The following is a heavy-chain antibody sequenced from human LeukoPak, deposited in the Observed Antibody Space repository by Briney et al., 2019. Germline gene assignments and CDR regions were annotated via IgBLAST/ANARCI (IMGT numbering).Heavy chain of an antibody. J-gene: IGHJ2*01. D-gene: IGHD1-1*01. CDR2: FFYSGST. Sequence: GSLRLSCAASGFTFNTYGMSWVRQAPGKGLEWIGYFFYSGSTNYNPSLKSRVIISIDTSKNQISLSLSSVTAADTAVYYCARGRDDGFDLWGRGTLVTVSS. CDR3: ARGRDDGFDL. V-gene: IGHV4-59*01. CDR1: GFTFNTYG.